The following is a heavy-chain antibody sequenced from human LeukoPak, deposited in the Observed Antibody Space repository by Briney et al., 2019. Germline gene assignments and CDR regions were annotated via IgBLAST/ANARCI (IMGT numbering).Heavy chain of an antibody. CDR3: ARLIYNTYTNNWRFDY. J-gene: IGHJ4*02. V-gene: IGHV4-59*08. CDR1: GGSITSYY. Sequence: PSGTLSLTCTVSGGSITSYYWSWIRQPPGKGLEWIGYVSSSGSTNYNPSLKSRVIISTDTSKNRFSLKLTSVTAADTAVYFCARLIYNTYTNNWRFDYWGQGILVTVSS. CDR2: VSSSGST. D-gene: IGHD1-1*01.